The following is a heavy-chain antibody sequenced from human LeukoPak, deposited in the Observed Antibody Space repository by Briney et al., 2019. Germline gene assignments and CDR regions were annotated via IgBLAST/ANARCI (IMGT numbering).Heavy chain of an antibody. D-gene: IGHD3-22*01. Sequence: SETLSLTCTVSGGSFTTHYWSWIRQPPGRGLEWIGYISYIGSTNYNPSLKSRVTISIDTSKNEVSLMLTSVTAADTAVYYCASDSISMNAFDAWGQGAMVTVSS. CDR1: GGSFTTHY. V-gene: IGHV4-59*11. CDR3: ASDSISMNAFDA. J-gene: IGHJ3*01. CDR2: ISYIGST.